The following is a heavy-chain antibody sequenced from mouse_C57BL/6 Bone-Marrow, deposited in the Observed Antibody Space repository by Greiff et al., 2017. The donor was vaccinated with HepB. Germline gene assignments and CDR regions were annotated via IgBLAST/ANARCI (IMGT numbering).Heavy chain of an antibody. CDR2: INPNNGGT. CDR1: GYTFTDYY. V-gene: IGHV1-26*01. Sequence: EVQLQQSGPELVKPGASVKISCKASGYTFTDYYMNWVKQSHGKSLEWIGDINPNNGGTSYNQKFKGKATLTVDKSSSTAYMELRSLTSEDSAVYYCARSKIYYGNDGYAMDYWGQGTSVTVSS. D-gene: IGHD2-2*01. CDR3: ARSKIYYGNDGYAMDY. J-gene: IGHJ4*01.